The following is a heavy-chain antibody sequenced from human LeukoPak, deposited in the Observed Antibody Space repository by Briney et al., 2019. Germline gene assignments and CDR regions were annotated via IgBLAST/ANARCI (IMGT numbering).Heavy chain of an antibody. CDR2: IYYSGTT. J-gene: IGHJ4*02. D-gene: IGHD3-10*01. CDR3: ARALGDGSIDY. Sequence: SETLSLTCTVSGGSISNYYWSWIRQPPMKGLEWIGYIYYSGTTKYNPSLKSRVTISVDTSKNQFSLKLSSVTAADTAVYYCARALGDGSIDYWGQGTLVTVSS. V-gene: IGHV4-59*01. CDR1: GGSISNYY.